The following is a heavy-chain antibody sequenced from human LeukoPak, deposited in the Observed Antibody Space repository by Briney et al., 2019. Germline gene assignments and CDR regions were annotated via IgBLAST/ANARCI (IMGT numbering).Heavy chain of an antibody. J-gene: IGHJ4*02. CDR2: INHSGYT. CDR3: ARQLYGSDY. V-gene: IGHV4-34*01. Sequence: SETLSLTCTVSGGSITSYYWNWIRQYPGKGLEWIGEINHSGYTNYNPSLKSRVTISVDTPKNQFSLKVDSVTAADTAVYYCARQLYGSDYWGQGTLVTVSS. CDR1: GGSITSYY. D-gene: IGHD1-1*01.